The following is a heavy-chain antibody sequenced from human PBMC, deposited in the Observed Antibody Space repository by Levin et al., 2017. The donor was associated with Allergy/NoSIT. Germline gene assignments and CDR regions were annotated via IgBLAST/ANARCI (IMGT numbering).Heavy chain of an antibody. D-gene: IGHD2-21*01. Sequence: PGGSLRLSCAASGFDFSTASMNWVRQAPGKGLEWIGHVRRKTAGGTTDYAASVKDRFTISRDDSKDMAYLEMTSLETEDTAVYYCMWLWMGVWGQGTTVTVSS. CDR2: VRRKTAGGTT. CDR1: GFDFSTAS. J-gene: IGHJ6*02. CDR3: MWLWMGV. V-gene: IGHV3-15*01.